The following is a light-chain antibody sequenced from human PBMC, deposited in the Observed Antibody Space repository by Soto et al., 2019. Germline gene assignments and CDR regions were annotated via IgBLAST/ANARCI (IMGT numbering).Light chain of an antibody. CDR1: QTISSW. Sequence: DIQMTQTPSTLPASVGDRATITCRASQTISSWLAWYQQKPGTAPKLLIYHASTLESGGPSRFSGSGSGTEFTLTISSLEPEDFAVYYCQQRSNWPPITFGQGTRRRL. V-gene: IGKV1-5*01. CDR3: QQRSNWPPIT. J-gene: IGKJ5*01. CDR2: HAS.